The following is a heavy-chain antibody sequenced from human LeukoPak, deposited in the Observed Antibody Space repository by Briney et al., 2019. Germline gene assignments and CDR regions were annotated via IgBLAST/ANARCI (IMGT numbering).Heavy chain of an antibody. Sequence: ASVKVSCKASGYTFTGYYMHWVRQAPGQGLEWMGWINPNSGGTNYAQKFQGRVTMTRDTSISTAYMELGRLRSDDTAVYYCARVSVYYYDSSGYFFDAFDIWGQGTMVTVSS. V-gene: IGHV1-2*02. CDR1: GYTFTGYY. J-gene: IGHJ3*02. D-gene: IGHD3-22*01. CDR2: INPNSGGT. CDR3: ARVSVYYYDSSGYFFDAFDI.